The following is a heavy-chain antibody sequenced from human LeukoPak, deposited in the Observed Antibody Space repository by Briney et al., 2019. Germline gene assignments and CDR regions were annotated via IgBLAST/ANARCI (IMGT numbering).Heavy chain of an antibody. CDR1: GDSISIGSYY. V-gene: IGHV4-61*02. D-gene: IGHD2-2*01. CDR2: IYTTGST. J-gene: IGHJ3*02. CDR3: ARDLADIVVASDAFDI. Sequence: SETLSLTCIVSGDSISIGSYYWSWIRQPAGKGLEWIGRIYTTGSTNYNPSLKSRVTISLDTSKNQFSLRLSSVTAADTAVYYCARDLADIVVASDAFDIWGQGTMVTVSS.